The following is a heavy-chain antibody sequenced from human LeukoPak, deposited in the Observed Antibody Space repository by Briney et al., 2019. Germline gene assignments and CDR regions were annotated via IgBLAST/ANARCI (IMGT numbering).Heavy chain of an antibody. V-gene: IGHV1-69*13. CDR3: ARDGRDGYNYDYFDY. Sequence: SVKVPCKASGGTFSSYAISWVRQAPGQGLEWMGGIIPIFGTANYAQKFQGRVTITADESTSTAYMELSSLRSEDAAVYYCARDGRDGYNYDYFDYWGQGTLVTVSS. D-gene: IGHD5-24*01. CDR2: IIPIFGTA. CDR1: GGTFSSYA. J-gene: IGHJ4*02.